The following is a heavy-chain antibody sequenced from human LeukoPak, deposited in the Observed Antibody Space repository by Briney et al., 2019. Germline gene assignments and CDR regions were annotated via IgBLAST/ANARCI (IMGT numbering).Heavy chain of an antibody. CDR3: ASTGYSSSWYYFDY. CDR2: IYTSGST. Sequence: SGALSLTCTGSVGSLSRYYWSGIRPPAGKGVDWIGRIYTSGSTNYNPSLKSRVTMSVDSSKNQYSLKLSSVPAADTAVYYCASTGYSSSWYYFDYWGQGTLVTVSS. V-gene: IGHV4-4*07. D-gene: IGHD6-13*01. J-gene: IGHJ4*02. CDR1: VGSLSRYY.